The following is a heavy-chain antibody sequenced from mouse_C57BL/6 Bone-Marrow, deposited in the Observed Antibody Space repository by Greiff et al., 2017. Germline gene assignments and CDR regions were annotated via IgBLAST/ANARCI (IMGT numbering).Heavy chain of an antibody. CDR2: IYPRSGNT. J-gene: IGHJ3*01. CDR3: ARGAIYYGNFAWFAY. D-gene: IGHD2-1*01. Sequence: QVQLQQSGAELARPGASVKLSCKASGYTFTSYGISWVKQSTGQGLEWIGEIYPRSGNTYYNEKFKGKATLTADKSSSTAYMELRSLTSEDSAVYFCARGAIYYGNFAWFAYWGQGTLVTVSA. CDR1: GYTFTSYG. V-gene: IGHV1-81*01.